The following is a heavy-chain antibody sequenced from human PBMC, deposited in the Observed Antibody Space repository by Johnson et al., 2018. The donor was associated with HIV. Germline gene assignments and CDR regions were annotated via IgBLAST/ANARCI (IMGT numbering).Heavy chain of an antibody. CDR3: ARAPQKYNWSYMIAFDI. CDR1: GFTFSSSY. J-gene: IGHJ3*02. D-gene: IGHD1-20*01. Sequence: VQLVESVGGLIHPGGSLRLSCAASGFTFSSSYMTWVRQAPGKGLEWVSVIYSDGSTYHADSVTGRFTISRDNSKNTLYLQMNSLRAKDTAVYYCARAPQKYNWSYMIAFDIWGQGTMVTVSS. V-gene: IGHV3-53*01. CDR2: IYSDGST.